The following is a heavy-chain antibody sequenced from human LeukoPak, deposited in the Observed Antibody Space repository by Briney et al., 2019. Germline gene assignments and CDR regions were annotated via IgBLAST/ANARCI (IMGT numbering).Heavy chain of an antibody. Sequence: GSLRLFCAASEFTLSSYWMAWVRQAPGKGLAWVANIKQDGSEKYYVDSVKGRFTISRDNARNSLYLQMNSLRAEDTAIFYCARVNPLMAPGAFDIWGQGTMVAVSS. CDR3: ARVNPLMAPGAFDI. CDR1: EFTLSSYW. D-gene: IGHD2-8*01. J-gene: IGHJ3*02. V-gene: IGHV3-7*01. CDR2: IKQDGSEK.